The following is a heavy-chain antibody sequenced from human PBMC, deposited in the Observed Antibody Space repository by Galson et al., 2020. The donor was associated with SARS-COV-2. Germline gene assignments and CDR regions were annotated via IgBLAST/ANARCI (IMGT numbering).Heavy chain of an antibody. V-gene: IGHV1-69*13. CDR3: ARGVLRYFDWLLHSDYYYYYMDV. D-gene: IGHD3-9*01. J-gene: IGHJ6*03. Sequence: SVKVSCKASGGTFSSYAISWVRQAPGQGLEWMGGIIPIFGTANYAQKFQGRVTITADESTSTAYMELSSLRSEDTAVYYCARGVLRYFDWLLHSDYYYYYMDVWGKGTTVTVSS. CDR2: IIPIFGTA. CDR1: GGTFSSYA.